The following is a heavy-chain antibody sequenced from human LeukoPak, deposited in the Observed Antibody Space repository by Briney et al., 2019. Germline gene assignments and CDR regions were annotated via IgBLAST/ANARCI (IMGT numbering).Heavy chain of an antibody. Sequence: ASVTVSFTSSGYTFTVYYMHWVRQAPAQGLEWMGWINPNSGDTNYAQKFQGRVTMTSDTSISTAYMELSRLTSDDTAMYYCARDRTSGYNWFNPWGQGTLVTVSS. CDR1: GYTFTVYY. J-gene: IGHJ5*02. V-gene: IGHV1-2*02. CDR3: ARDRTSGYNWFNP. CDR2: INPNSGDT. D-gene: IGHD3-22*01.